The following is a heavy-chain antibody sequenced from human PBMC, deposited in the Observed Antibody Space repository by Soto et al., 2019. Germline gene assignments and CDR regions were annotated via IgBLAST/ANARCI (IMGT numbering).Heavy chain of an antibody. CDR3: AKGRGGSGSLTPRVDF. J-gene: IGHJ4*02. V-gene: IGHV3-23*01. D-gene: IGHD3-10*01. CDR1: GFTFNNYA. Sequence: EVQLLESGGGLVQPGGSLRLSCAASGFTFNNYAMTWVRQAPGKGLEWVSAISGGGDTTSYADSVKGRFTVSRDGSKSTLYLQMSSLRAEDTGLYYCAKGRGGSGSLTPRVDFWGQGTLVTVSS. CDR2: ISGGGDTT.